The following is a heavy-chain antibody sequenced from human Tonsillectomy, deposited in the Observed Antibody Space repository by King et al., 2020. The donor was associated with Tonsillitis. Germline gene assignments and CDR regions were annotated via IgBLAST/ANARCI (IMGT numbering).Heavy chain of an antibody. V-gene: IGHV3-23*03. CDR1: GFTFSSYA. CDR3: AKSKAAPTTGGFDY. D-gene: IGHD1-26*01. J-gene: IGHJ4*02. CDR2: IYSGGSST. Sequence: VQLVESGGGLVQPGGSLRLSCAASGFTFSSYAMTWVRQAPGKGLEWVSVIYSGGSSTRYADSVKGRFTISRDISKNTLYLQMNSLRADDPAVYYCAKSKAAPTTGGFDYWGQGTLVTVSS.